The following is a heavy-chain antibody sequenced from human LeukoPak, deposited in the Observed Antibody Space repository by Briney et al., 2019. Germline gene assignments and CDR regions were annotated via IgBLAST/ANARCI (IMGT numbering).Heavy chain of an antibody. D-gene: IGHD3-22*01. CDR3: ARERTYYYDSNPDYFDY. V-gene: IGHV1-24*01. CDR2: FDPEDGET. J-gene: IGHJ4*02. Sequence: ASVKVSCKVSGYTLTELSMHWVRQAPGKGLEWMGGFDPEDGETIYAQKFQGRVTMTEDTSTDTAYMELSSLRAGDTALYYCARERTYYYDSNPDYFDYWGQGNPGHRLL. CDR1: GYTLTELS.